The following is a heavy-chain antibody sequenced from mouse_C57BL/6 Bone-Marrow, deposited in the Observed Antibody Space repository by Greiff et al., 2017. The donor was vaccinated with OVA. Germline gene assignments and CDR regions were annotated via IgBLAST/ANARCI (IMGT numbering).Heavy chain of an antibody. Sequence: QVQLQQSGAELVRPGTSVKMSCKASGYTFTNYWIGWAKQRPGHGLEWIGDIYPGGGYTNYNEKFKGKATLTVDKSSSTAYMQFSSLTSEDTAIYYCARRDGYAMDYWGQGTSVTVSS. V-gene: IGHV1-63*01. D-gene: IGHD2-3*01. CDR3: ARRDGYAMDY. CDR2: IYPGGGYT. J-gene: IGHJ4*01. CDR1: GYTFTNYW.